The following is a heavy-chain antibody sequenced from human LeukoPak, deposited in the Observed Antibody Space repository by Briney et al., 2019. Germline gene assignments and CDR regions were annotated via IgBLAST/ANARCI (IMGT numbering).Heavy chain of an antibody. CDR3: AKDVYGDYGGPDY. D-gene: IGHD4-17*01. CDR1: GFPFSTYA. J-gene: IGHJ4*02. V-gene: IGHV3-23*01. Sequence: PGGSLRLSCAASGFPFSTYAMSWLRQAPGKGLELVSSIRASDGSTYYADYVKGRFAISRDNSKNTLYLQMNSLRAEDTAVYYCAKDVYGDYGGPDYWGQGTLVTVSS. CDR2: IRASDGST.